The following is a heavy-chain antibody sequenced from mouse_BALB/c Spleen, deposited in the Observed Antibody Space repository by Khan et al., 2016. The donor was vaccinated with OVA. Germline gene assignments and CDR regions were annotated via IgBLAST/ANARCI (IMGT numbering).Heavy chain of an antibody. CDR3: ARQPYCHYYIMDY. V-gene: IGHV2-6-1*01. CDR2: IWSDGST. D-gene: IGHD2-10*01. J-gene: IGHJ4*01. Sequence: QMQLEESGPGLVAPSQSLSITCTISGFSLTNYGVHWVRQPPGKGLEWLVVIWSDGSTTYNSALKSRLSISKDNSKSQVFLKMNSLQTDDTAMYYCARQPYCHYYIMDYWGQGTSVTVSS. CDR1: GFSLTNYG.